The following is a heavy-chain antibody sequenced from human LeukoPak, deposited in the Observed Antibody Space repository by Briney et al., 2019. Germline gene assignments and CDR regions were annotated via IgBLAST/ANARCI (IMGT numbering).Heavy chain of an antibody. CDR3: ANAVGRWNYYYGMDV. V-gene: IGHV3-23*01. CDR1: GFTFSGYA. D-gene: IGHD4-23*01. Sequence: PGGSLRLSCAASGFTFSGYAMSWVRQAPGKGLEWVSAISGSGGSTYYADSVKGRFTISRDNSKNTLYLQMNSLRAEDTAVYYCANAVGRWNYYYGMDVWGQGTTVTVSS. J-gene: IGHJ6*02. CDR2: ISGSGGST.